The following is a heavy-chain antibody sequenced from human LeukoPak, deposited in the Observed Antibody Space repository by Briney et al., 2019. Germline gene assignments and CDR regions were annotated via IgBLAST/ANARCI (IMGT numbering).Heavy chain of an antibody. CDR2: INPNSGGT. Sequence: GASVKVSCKASGYTFTGYYMHGVRQAPGQGLEWMGWINPNSGGTNYAQKFQGRVTMTRDTSISTAYMELSRLRSDDTAVYYCARDWTNYYYYYMDVWGKGTTVTVSS. CDR3: ARDWTNYYYYYMDV. CDR1: GYTFTGYY. V-gene: IGHV1-2*02. J-gene: IGHJ6*03. D-gene: IGHD3/OR15-3a*01.